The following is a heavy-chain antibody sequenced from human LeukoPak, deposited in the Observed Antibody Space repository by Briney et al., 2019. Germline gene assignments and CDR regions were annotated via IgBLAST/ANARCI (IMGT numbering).Heavy chain of an antibody. V-gene: IGHV4-34*01. D-gene: IGHD3-22*01. J-gene: IGHJ4*02. CDR2: INHSGST. Sequence: PSETLSLTCAVYGGSFSGYYWSWIRQPPGKGLEWIGEINHSGSTNYNPSLKSRVTISVDTSKNQFSLKLSSVAAADTAVYYCARETYYYDSSGYYYVDYFDYWGQGTLVTVSS. CDR1: GGSFSGYY. CDR3: ARETYYYDSSGYYYVDYFDY.